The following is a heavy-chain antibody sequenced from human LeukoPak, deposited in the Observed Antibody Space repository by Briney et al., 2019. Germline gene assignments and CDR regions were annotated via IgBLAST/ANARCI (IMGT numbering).Heavy chain of an antibody. D-gene: IGHD3/OR15-3a*01. CDR3: TRGNHFLTGYYFFDY. CDR1: GFTFGDYA. Sequence: GGSLRLSCTASGFTFGDYAMSWVRQAPGKGLEWVGCIRSKAYGGTTEYAASVKGRFTISRDDSKSIAFLQMSSLKTEDTAGYYCTRGNHFLTGYYFFDYWGQGTLVTVSS. V-gene: IGHV3-49*04. J-gene: IGHJ4*02. CDR2: IRSKAYGGTT.